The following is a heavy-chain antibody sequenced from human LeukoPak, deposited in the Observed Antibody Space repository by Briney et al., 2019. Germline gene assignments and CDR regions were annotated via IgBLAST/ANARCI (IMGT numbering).Heavy chain of an antibody. D-gene: IGHD6-19*01. J-gene: IGHJ4*02. V-gene: IGHV3-48*03. CDR1: GFTFSSYE. CDR3: ARDPIAVAGYFDY. Sequence: GGSLRLSCAASGFTFSSYEMNWVRQAPGKGLEWVSYISSSGSTIYYADSVKGRFTISRDNSKNTLYLQMNSLRAEDTAVYYCARDPIAVAGYFDYWGQGTLVTVSS. CDR2: ISSSGSTI.